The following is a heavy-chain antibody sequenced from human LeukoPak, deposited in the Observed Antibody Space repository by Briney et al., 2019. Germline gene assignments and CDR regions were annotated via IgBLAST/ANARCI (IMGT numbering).Heavy chain of an antibody. V-gene: IGHV3-23*01. CDR2: INSRGTTT. CDR1: GFTFSNYV. D-gene: IGHD1-7*01. J-gene: IGHJ4*02. CDR3: AKDRIIGTTTYYFDY. Sequence: GGSLRLSCAASGFTFSNYVMTWVRQAPGKGLEWISGINSRGTTTYYADSVKGRFTISRDNSYNTLYLQMNSLRAEDTAVYYCAKDRIIGTTTYYFDYWGQGTLVTVSS.